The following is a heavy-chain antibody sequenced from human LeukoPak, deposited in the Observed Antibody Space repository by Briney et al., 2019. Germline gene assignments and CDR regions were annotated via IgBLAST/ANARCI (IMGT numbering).Heavy chain of an antibody. V-gene: IGHV4-61*05. CDR1: GGSISSSSYY. CDR2: IYNSGST. J-gene: IGHJ6*03. CDR3: ARVYFYYYMDV. Sequence: SETLSLTCTVSGGSISSSSYYWGWIRQPPGKGLEWIGYIYNSGSTNYNPSLKSRVTISVDTSKNQFSLKLSSVTAADTAVYYCARVYFYYYMDVWGKGTTVTISS. D-gene: IGHD2-21*01.